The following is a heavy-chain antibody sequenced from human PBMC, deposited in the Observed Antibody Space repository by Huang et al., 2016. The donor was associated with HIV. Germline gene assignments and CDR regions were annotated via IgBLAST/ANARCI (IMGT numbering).Heavy chain of an antibody. Sequence: QVQLLQSGAEVKKPGASVKISCKTSGYNFKTHAVSWVRQTPGQVLEWMGWVSGYNSYTTYSQRLQGRVTMTTDTATNTVYMELRSLRSDDTAVYYCARRVGSGWYGEIDYWGQGTLVTVSS. CDR2: VSGYNSYT. CDR1: GYNFKTHA. CDR3: ARRVGSGWYGEIDY. V-gene: IGHV1-18*04. J-gene: IGHJ4*02. D-gene: IGHD6-19*01.